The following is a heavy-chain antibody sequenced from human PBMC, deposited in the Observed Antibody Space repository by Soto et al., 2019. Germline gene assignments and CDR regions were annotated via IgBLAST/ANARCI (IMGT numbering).Heavy chain of an antibody. CDR2: IDPSDSYT. V-gene: IGHV5-10-1*01. J-gene: IGHJ4*02. CDR1: GYSFTSYW. Sequence: PGESLKISCKGSGYSFTSYWISWVRQMPGKGLEWMGRIDPSDSYTNYSPSFQGHVTISADKSISTAYLQWSSLKASDTAMYYCASTYYYDSSGYSSDYWGQGTLVTVSS. CDR3: ASTYYYDSSGYSSDY. D-gene: IGHD3-22*01.